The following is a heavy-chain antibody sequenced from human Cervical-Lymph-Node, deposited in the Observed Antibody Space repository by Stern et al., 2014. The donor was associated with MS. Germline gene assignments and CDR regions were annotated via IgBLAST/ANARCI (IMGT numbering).Heavy chain of an antibody. J-gene: IGHJ4*02. D-gene: IGHD2-21*02. V-gene: IGHV3-11*01. Sequence: VQLVESGGGSVKPGGSLRLSCAVSGFTFSDYHMHWIRQAPGKGLEWISYISTTGKTIYYADSAKGRFTISRDNAKNTLYLQMNSLRVEDTAVYYCVRASDPLFEYWGQGTLVTVSS. CDR3: VRASDPLFEY. CDR1: GFTFSDYH. CDR2: ISTTGKTI.